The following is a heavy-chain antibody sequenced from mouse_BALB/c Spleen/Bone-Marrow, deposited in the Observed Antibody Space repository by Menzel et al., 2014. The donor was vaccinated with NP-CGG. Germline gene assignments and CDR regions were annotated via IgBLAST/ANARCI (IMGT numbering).Heavy chain of an antibody. CDR1: GFDFSRYW. CDR3: ARPGWGNYVFVY. D-gene: IGHD2-1*01. CDR2: INPDSSTI. V-gene: IGHV4-1*02. Sequence: EVQLQESGGGLVQPGGSLILSCVASGFDFSRYWMSWVRQAPGKGLEWIGEINPDSSTINYTPSLKDKFIISRDNAKNTLYLQMSKVRSEDTALYYCARPGWGNYVFVYWGQGTLITIS. J-gene: IGHJ3*01.